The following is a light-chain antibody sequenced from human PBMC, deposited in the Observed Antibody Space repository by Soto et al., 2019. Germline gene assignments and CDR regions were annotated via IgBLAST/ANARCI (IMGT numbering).Light chain of an antibody. CDR2: EVS. Sequence: QSVLTQPASVSGSPGQSITISCTGTTSDVGRYKYVSWYQQHPGKAPKLMIYEVSNRPSGVSDRFSGSKSGNTASLTISGVQAEDEPDYYCSSYTSSSTWVFGGGTQLTVL. CDR3: SSYTSSSTWV. V-gene: IGLV2-14*01. CDR1: TSDVGRYKY. J-gene: IGLJ3*02.